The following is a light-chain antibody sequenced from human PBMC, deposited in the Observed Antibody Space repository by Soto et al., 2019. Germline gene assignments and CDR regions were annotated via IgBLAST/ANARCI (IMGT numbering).Light chain of an antibody. CDR1: SSDIGDYDY. CDR3: SSYTGSIDLGV. V-gene: IGLV2-8*01. Sequence: QSVLTQPPSASGSPGQSVTISCTGTSSDIGDYDYVSWYQQHPGKAPKLIIYEVTKRPSGVPDRFSGSKSGNTASLTVSGLQAEDEAEYYCSSYTGSIDLGVFGTGTKVTVL. CDR2: EVT. J-gene: IGLJ1*01.